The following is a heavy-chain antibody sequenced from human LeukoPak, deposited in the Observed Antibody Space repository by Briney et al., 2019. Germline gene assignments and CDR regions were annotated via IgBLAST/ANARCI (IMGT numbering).Heavy chain of an antibody. J-gene: IGHJ4*02. CDR3: ARDRPKDASSGYTFDY. V-gene: IGHV4-30-4*08. CDR2: IYYSGST. D-gene: IGHD3-22*01. Sequence: LRLSCAASGFTVSSNYMSWVRQAPGKGLEGIGYIYYSGSTYYNPSLKSRVTISVDTSKNQFSLNLSSVTAADTAVYYCARDRPKDASSGYTFDYWGQGTLVTVSS. CDR1: GFTVSSNY.